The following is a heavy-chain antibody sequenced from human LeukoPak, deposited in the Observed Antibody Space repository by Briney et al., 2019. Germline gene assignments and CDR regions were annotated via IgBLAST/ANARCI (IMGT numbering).Heavy chain of an antibody. V-gene: IGHV1-2*03. J-gene: IGHJ3*02. CDR2: INVASGDT. D-gene: IGHD2/OR15-2a*01. CDR3: AKETSIVIEDIEGGGCDI. Sequence: LGGPVKVSCMASRSSFSGYYLHWVRQAPGQGLEWLGSINVASGDTNYKKTFQGRVTVTRDTSVNTVYMEMNNLTADDTALYFCAKETSIVIEDIEGGGCDIWGQGTMVTV. CDR1: RSSFSGYY.